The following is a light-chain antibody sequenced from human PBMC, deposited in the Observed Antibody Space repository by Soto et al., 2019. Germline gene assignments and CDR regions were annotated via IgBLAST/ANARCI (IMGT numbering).Light chain of an antibody. V-gene: IGKV3-11*01. Sequence: EIVLTQSPATLSLSPGERATLSCRASQSVSSYLAWYQQKPGQAPRLLIYDASNRATGIPARFSGSGSGTDITLTNSSLEPEDFAVYYCQQRSNWPPYTCGQGTKLEIK. CDR2: DAS. CDR3: QQRSNWPPYT. J-gene: IGKJ2*01. CDR1: QSVSSY.